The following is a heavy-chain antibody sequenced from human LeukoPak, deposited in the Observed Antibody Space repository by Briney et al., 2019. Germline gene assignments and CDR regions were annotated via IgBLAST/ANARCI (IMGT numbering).Heavy chain of an antibody. Sequence: SETLSLTCTVSGVSISSSSYYWGWIRQPPGKGLEWIGSIYYSGSTYYNPSLKSRVTISVDTSKNQFSLKLSSVTAADTAVYYCARAADSSDVVDPWGQGTPVTVSS. D-gene: IGHD6-19*01. V-gene: IGHV4-39*01. J-gene: IGHJ5*02. CDR3: ARAADSSDVVDP. CDR2: IYYSGST. CDR1: GVSISSSSYY.